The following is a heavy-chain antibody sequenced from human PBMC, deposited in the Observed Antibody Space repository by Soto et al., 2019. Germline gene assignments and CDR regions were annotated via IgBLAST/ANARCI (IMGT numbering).Heavy chain of an antibody. V-gene: IGHV5-10-1*01. D-gene: IGHD3-10*01. CDR1: GYSFTSYW. CDR3: ARRPGRFGELSLPYYYGMDV. CDR2: IDPSDSYT. Sequence: GESLKISCKGSGYSFTSYWISWVRQMPGKGLEWMGRIDPSDSYTNYSPSFQGHVTIPADKSISTAYLQWSSLKASDTAMYYCARRPGRFGELSLPYYYGMDVWGQGTTVTVSS. J-gene: IGHJ6*02.